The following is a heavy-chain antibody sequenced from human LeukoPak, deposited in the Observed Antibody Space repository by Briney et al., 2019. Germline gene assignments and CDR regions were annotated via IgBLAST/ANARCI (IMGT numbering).Heavy chain of an antibody. CDR3: AKDHGSGSYYNPNWFDP. CDR2: ISYDGSNK. V-gene: IGHV3-30*18. D-gene: IGHD3-10*01. CDR1: GFTFSSYG. J-gene: IGHJ5*02. Sequence: GGSLRLSCAASGFTFSSYGMHWVRQAPGKGLEWVAVISYDGSNKYYADSVKGRFTISRDNSKNTLYLQMYSLRAEDTAVYYCAKDHGSGSYYNPNWFDPWGQGTLVTVSS.